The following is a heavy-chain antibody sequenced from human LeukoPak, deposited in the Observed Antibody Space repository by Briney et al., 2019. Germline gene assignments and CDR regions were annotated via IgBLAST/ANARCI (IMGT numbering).Heavy chain of an antibody. CDR3: ARSGYSYGADAFDI. Sequence: SETLSLTCTVSGGSISSYYWSWIRQPPGKGLEWIGYIYYSGSTNYNPSLKSRVTISVDTSKNQFSLKLSSVTAADTAVYYCARSGYSYGADAFDIWGQGTMVPVSS. CDR2: IYYSGST. CDR1: GGSISSYY. D-gene: IGHD5-18*01. J-gene: IGHJ3*02. V-gene: IGHV4-59*01.